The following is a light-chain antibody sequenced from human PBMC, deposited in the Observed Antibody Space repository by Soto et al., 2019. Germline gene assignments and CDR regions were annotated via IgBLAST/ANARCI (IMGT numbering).Light chain of an antibody. Sequence: DIPMTQSPSSLSASVGDRGTITCQASQVINNYLNWYQQKPGKAPTLLIYDASNLETGVPSRFSGSASGTDFTFTISSLLPEDIATYYCQQYYDIPYTFGQGTKLEIK. CDR1: QVINNY. CDR2: DAS. J-gene: IGKJ2*01. V-gene: IGKV1-33*01. CDR3: QQYYDIPYT.